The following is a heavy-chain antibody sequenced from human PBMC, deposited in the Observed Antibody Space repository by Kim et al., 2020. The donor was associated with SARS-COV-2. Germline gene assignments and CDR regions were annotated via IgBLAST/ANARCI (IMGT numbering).Heavy chain of an antibody. CDR1: GFTFSSYA. CDR2: ISGSGGST. CDR3: AKDASNLYDYVWGSPVGALDY. V-gene: IGHV3-23*01. Sequence: GGSLRLSCAASGFTFSSYAMSWVRQAPGKGLEWVSAISGSGGSTYYADSVKGRFTISRDNSKNTLYLQMNSLRAEDTAVYYCAKDASNLYDYVWGSPVGALDYWGQGTLVTVSS. D-gene: IGHD3-16*01. J-gene: IGHJ4*02.